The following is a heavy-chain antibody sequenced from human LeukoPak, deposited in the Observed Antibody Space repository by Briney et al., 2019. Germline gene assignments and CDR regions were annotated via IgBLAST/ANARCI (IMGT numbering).Heavy chain of an antibody. D-gene: IGHD2-8*01. V-gene: IGHV3-23*01. CDR2: VGGDDVT. CDR3: AKDSRSRNGIYDPFDT. CDR1: GFTFSDYA. J-gene: IGHJ3*02. Sequence: GGSLRLSCAASGFTFSDYAMNWVRQAPGKGLEWVSVVGGDDVTFYTDSVKGRFTISRDNSKNTLSLQMNSLRLEDTAVYYCAKDSRSRNGIYDPFDTWGQGTVVTVSS.